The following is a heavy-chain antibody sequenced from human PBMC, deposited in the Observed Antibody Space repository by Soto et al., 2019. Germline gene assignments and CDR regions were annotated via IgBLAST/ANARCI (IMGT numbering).Heavy chain of an antibody. CDR3: ARVRDDRRMDY. Sequence: VQLLESGGGLVQPGGSVRLSCAASGFTFSMYAMTWVRQAPGKGLKWVSVITGSGRSTYYTDSVRGRFTISRDNSKDMVSLQMNSPRAEDTAVYYFARVRDDRRMDYWGQGTLVIVAS. CDR1: GFTFSMYA. J-gene: IGHJ4*02. D-gene: IGHD3-9*01. CDR2: ITGSGRST. V-gene: IGHV3-23*01.